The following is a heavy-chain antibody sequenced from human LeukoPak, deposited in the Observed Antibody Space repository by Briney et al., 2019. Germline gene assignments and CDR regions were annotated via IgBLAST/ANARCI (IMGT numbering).Heavy chain of an antibody. Sequence: SVKGRFTISRDNAKNSLYLQMNSLRVEDTAVYYCARDRVLLNEWYFDLWGRGTLVTVSS. D-gene: IGHD3-10*01. V-gene: IGHV3-21*04. J-gene: IGHJ2*01. CDR3: ARDRVLLNEWYFDL.